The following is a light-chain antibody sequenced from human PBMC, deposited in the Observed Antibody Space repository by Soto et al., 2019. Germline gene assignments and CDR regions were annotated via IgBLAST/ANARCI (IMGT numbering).Light chain of an antibody. V-gene: IGKV3-20*01. J-gene: IGKJ1*01. CDR1: QSVDTTF. CDR3: DQYMSSVT. CDR2: GAS. Sequence: EIVLTQSPGSLSLSPGQRATLSCRASQSVDTTFFAWYQKKPGQAPRLLIYGASKRASGIPDRLSGSGSGTDLTLYISRLEPEDFGDSYCDQYMSSVTFGQGTKVEIK.